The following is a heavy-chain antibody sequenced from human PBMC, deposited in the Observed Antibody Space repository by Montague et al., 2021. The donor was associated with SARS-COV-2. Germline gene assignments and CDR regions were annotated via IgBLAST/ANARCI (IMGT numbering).Heavy chain of an antibody. J-gene: IGHJ4*01. CDR3: ARGGYRSGSFYIDY. CDR2: ISHYDSNH. D-gene: IGHD1-26*01. CDR1: VFTFSSYA. Sequence: SLRLSCAASVFTFSSYALLWVRQAPGKGLAWLTFISHYDSNHRYADSVTGRFTISRDHSKNTLYLQMDSLSPEDTAVYYCARGGYRSGSFYIDYWGQGTLVTVSS. V-gene: IGHV3-30*04.